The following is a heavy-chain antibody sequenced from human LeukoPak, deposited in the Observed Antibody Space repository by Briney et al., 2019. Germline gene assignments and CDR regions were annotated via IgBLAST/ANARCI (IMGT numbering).Heavy chain of an antibody. V-gene: IGHV4-59*08. CDR2: IYYSGST. CDR1: GGSISSYY. Sequence: SETLSLTCTVSGGSISSYYWSLIRQPPGKGLEWIGYIYYSGSTNYNPSLKSRVTISVDTSKNQFSLKLSSVTAADTAVYYCARGISVAGTLDPWGQGTLVTVSS. CDR3: ARGISVAGTLDP. D-gene: IGHD6-19*01. J-gene: IGHJ5*02.